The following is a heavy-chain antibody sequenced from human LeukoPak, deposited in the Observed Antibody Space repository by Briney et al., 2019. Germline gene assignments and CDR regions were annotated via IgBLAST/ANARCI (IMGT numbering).Heavy chain of an antibody. Sequence: SETLSLTCTVSGGSVSSSSYYWGWIRQPPGKGLEWIGTIYYSGSTYYNPSLKSRVTISVDASKNQFSLKLSSVTAADTAVYYCARVRGRWLQTPGYFDYWGQGTLVTVSS. CDR3: ARVRGRWLQTPGYFDY. J-gene: IGHJ4*02. CDR1: GGSVSSSSYY. D-gene: IGHD5-24*01. V-gene: IGHV4-39*07. CDR2: IYYSGST.